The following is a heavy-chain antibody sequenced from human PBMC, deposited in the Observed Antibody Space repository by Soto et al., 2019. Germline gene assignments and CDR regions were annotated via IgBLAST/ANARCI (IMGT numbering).Heavy chain of an antibody. CDR2: ISAYNGNT. V-gene: IGHV1-18*01. CDR1: GYTFTSYG. CDR3: ARVLAYYYDSSGYYDY. J-gene: IGHJ4*02. D-gene: IGHD3-22*01. Sequence: GASVKVSCKASGYTFTSYGISWVRQAPGQGLEWMGWISAYNGNTNYAQKLQGRVTMTTDTSTSTAYMELRSLRSDDTAVYYCARVLAYYYDSSGYYDYWGQGTLVTVSS.